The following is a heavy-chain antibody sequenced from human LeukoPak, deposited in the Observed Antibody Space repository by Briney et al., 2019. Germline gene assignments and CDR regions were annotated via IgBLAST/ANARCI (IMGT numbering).Heavy chain of an antibody. D-gene: IGHD5-18*01. CDR2: INHSGST. Sequence: PSETLSLTCAVYGGSFSGYYWSWIRQPPGKGLEWIGEINHSGSTNYNPSLKGRVTISVDTSKNQFSLKLSSVTAADTAVYYCARPWGRGYSYGRFDYWGQGTLVTVSS. CDR1: GGSFSGYY. J-gene: IGHJ4*02. V-gene: IGHV4-34*01. CDR3: ARPWGRGYSYGRFDY.